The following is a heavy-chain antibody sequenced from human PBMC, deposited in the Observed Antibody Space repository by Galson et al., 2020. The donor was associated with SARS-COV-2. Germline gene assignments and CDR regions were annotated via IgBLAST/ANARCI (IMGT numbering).Heavy chain of an antibody. Sequence: SETLSLTCAVYGGSFSGYSWTWVRQPPGKGLEWIGEINNSGNTNYSPSLKSRVTVSVDTSKNQFSLKLRSVTAADTALYFCARGRRGVVPFPVLGLGPYYSYYYMDVWAKGTTVTVSS. CDR3: ARGRRGVVPFPVLGLGPYYSYYYMDV. D-gene: IGHD3-10*01. V-gene: IGHV4-34*01. J-gene: IGHJ6*03. CDR1: GGSFSGYS. CDR2: INNSGNT.